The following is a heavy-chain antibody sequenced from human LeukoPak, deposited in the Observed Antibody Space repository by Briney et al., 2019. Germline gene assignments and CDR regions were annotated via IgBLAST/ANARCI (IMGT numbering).Heavy chain of an antibody. V-gene: IGHV4-59*08. CDR3: ARRRGDFWSDYYAFDY. CDR2: IYYSGST. Sequence: SETLSLTCTVSGGSINNYYWSWIRRPPGKGLEWIGYIYYSGSTNYNPSLTSRVTISLDTSKNQFSLKLSSVTAADTAVYYCARRRGDFWSDYYAFDYLGQGTLVTISS. CDR1: GGSINNYY. J-gene: IGHJ4*02. D-gene: IGHD3-3*01.